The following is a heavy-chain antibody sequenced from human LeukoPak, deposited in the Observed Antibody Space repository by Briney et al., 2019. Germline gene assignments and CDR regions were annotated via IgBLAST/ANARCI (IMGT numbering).Heavy chain of an antibody. J-gene: IGHJ4*02. V-gene: IGHV1-8*01. CDR1: GYTFTSYD. Sequence: VASVKVSCKASGYTFTSYDINWVRQATGQGLEWMGWINPNSGNTDYAQKFQGRVTMTRNTSISTAYMELSSLRSEDTAVYYCARDPQPLWLLRDYWGQGTLVTVSS. CDR2: INPNSGNT. D-gene: IGHD5-18*01. CDR3: ARDPQPLWLLRDY.